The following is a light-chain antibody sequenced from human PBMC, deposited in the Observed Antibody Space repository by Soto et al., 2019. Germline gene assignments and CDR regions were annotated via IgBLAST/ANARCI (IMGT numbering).Light chain of an antibody. Sequence: DIQMPQSPSTLSASVGDRVTITCRASKSISDWLAWYKQKPGKAPKFLLYKASNLESGVPSRFSGSGSGTEFTLTISSVQPDDFATYYCQYYDSYSWTLGQGTKVES. CDR1: KSISDW. J-gene: IGKJ1*01. V-gene: IGKV1-5*03. CDR3: QYYDSYSWT. CDR2: KAS.